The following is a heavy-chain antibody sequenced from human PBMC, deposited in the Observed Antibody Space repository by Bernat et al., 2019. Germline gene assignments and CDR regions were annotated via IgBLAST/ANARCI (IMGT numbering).Heavy chain of an antibody. CDR3: ARLTDSLTVAGTINY. CDR2: IYFSGST. Sequence: QLQLQESGPGLVKPSGTLSLTCTVSGGSISSSRYYWGWIRQPPGKGLEWIGTIYFSGSTYYNPSLKSRVTISVDTSKNQFSLKVNSVTAADTAVYYCARLTDSLTVAGTINYWGQGTLVTVSS. J-gene: IGHJ4*02. D-gene: IGHD6-19*01. V-gene: IGHV4-39*01. CDR1: GGSISSSRYY.